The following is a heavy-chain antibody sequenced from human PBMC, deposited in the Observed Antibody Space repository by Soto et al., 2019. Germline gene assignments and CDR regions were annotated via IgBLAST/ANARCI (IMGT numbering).Heavy chain of an antibody. CDR1: GGSISSYH. J-gene: IGHJ4*02. D-gene: IGHD2-8*01. CDR2: MYSTGNT. CDR3: ASGVAVLSNYFDY. Sequence: PSETLSLTCSVSGGSISSYHWSWIRQPAGKGLEWIGRMYSTGNTNYNPSLKSRVTVSIDTSKNQFFLRLNSVTAADTAVYYCASGVAVLSNYFDYWGQGTLVTVSS. V-gene: IGHV4-4*07.